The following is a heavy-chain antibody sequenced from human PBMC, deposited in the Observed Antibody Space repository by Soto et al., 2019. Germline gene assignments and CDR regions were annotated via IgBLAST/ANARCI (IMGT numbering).Heavy chain of an antibody. CDR2: IYPGDSDT. V-gene: IGHV5-51*01. CDR1: GYSFTSYW. D-gene: IGHD2-15*01. CDR3: ARQGYYFSGFSFYTPSSSYIGTHF. Sequence: PGESLKISCKGSGYSFTSYWIGWVRQMPGKGLEWMGIIYPGDSDTRYSPSFQGQVTISADKSISTAYLQWSSLKASDTAMYYCARQGYYFSGFSFYTPSSSYIGTHFWDDGPPVTV. J-gene: IGHJ6*02.